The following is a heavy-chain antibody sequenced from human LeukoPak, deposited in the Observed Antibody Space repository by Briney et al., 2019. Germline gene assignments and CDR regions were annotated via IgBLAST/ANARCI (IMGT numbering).Heavy chain of an antibody. D-gene: IGHD1-26*01. J-gene: IGHJ5*02. V-gene: IGHV3-48*04. Sequence: PGGSLRPSCAASGFTFSSYSMNWVRQAPGKGLEWVSYISSSGSTIYYADSVKGRFTISRDNAKNSLYLQMNSLRAEDTAVYYCASSPKWELPYNWFDPWGQGTLVTVSS. CDR2: ISSSGSTI. CDR3: ASSPKWELPYNWFDP. CDR1: GFTFSSYS.